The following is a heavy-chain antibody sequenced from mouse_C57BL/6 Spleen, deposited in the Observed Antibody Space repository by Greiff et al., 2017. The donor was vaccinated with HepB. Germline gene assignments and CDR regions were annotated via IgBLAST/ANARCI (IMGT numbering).Heavy chain of an antibody. V-gene: IGHV1-80*01. CDR2: IYPGDGDT. CDR1: GYAFSSYW. Sequence: QVQLQQSGAELVKPGASVKISCKASGYAFSSYWMNWVKQRPGKGLEWIGQIYPGDGDTNYNGKFKGKATLTADKSSSTAYMQLSSLTSEDSAVYFCARGESIMVTYWYVDVWGTGTTVTVSS. D-gene: IGHD2-3*01. J-gene: IGHJ1*03. CDR3: ARGESIMVTYWYVDV.